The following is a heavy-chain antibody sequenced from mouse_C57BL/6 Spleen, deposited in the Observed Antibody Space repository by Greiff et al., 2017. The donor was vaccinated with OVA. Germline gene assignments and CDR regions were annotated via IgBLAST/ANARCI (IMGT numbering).Heavy chain of an antibody. Sequence: EVQLQESGGGLVQPGGSMKLSCAASGFTFSDAWMDWVRQSPEKGLEWVAEIRNKANNHATYYAESVKGRFTISRDDSKSSVYLQMNSLRAEDTGIYYCTSIYYDYDESYWYFDVWGTGTTVTVSS. V-gene: IGHV6-6*01. CDR3: TSIYYDYDESYWYFDV. D-gene: IGHD2-4*01. CDR2: IRNKANNHAT. CDR1: GFTFSDAW. J-gene: IGHJ1*03.